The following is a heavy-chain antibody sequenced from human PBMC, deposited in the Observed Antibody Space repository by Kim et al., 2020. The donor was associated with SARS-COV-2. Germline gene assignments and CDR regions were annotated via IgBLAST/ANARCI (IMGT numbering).Heavy chain of an antibody. CDR1: GGSFSGYY. V-gene: IGHV4-34*01. Sequence: SETLSLTCAVYGGSFSGYYWSWIRQPPGKGLEWIGEINHSGSTNYNPSLKSRVTISVDTSKNQFSLKLSSVTAADTAVYYCARVMYSSSPYYYYYYGMDVWGQGTTVTVSS. CDR2: INHSGST. D-gene: IGHD6-6*01. CDR3: ARVMYSSSPYYYYYYGMDV. J-gene: IGHJ6*02.